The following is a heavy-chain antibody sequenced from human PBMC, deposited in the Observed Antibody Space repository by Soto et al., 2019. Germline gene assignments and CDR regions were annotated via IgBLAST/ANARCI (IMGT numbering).Heavy chain of an antibody. CDR3: AREFYCSSTSCWGAYYYYGMDV. J-gene: IGHJ6*02. V-gene: IGHV3-7*05. CDR2: IKQDGSEK. CDR1: GFTFSSYW. D-gene: IGHD2-2*01. Sequence: GGSLTLSCAASGFTFSSYWMSWVRQAPGKGLEWVANIKQDGSEKYYVDSVKGRFTISRDNAKNSLYLQMNSLRAEDTAVYYCAREFYCSSTSCWGAYYYYGMDVWGQGTTVTVSS.